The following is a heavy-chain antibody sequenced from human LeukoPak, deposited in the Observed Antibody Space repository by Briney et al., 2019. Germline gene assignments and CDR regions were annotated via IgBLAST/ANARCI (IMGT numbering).Heavy chain of an antibody. J-gene: IGHJ4*02. D-gene: IGHD3-9*01. CDR3: AKDPTYSDILTGYSESFDY. V-gene: IGHV3-23*01. Sequence: GGSLRLSCAASGFTFSNYAMNWVRQAPGKGLEWVSAISGSGGSTYYADSVKGRFTISRDNSENTVCLQMNSLRAEDTAVYYCAKDPTYSDILTGYSESFDYWGQGTLVTVSS. CDR1: GFTFSNYA. CDR2: ISGSGGST.